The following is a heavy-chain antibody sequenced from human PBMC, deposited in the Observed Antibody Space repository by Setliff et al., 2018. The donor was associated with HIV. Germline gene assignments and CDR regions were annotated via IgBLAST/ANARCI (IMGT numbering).Heavy chain of an antibody. CDR3: AKDSSGGDRKASAFDI. CDR2: IWYDGSNK. V-gene: IGHV3-33*06. J-gene: IGHJ3*02. CDR1: GFIFSSFG. D-gene: IGHD2-21*02. Sequence: GGSLRLSCAASGFIFSSFGMHWVRQAPGMGLEWVAVIWYDGSNKKYEESVKGRFTISRDNSKNTLYLQMDSLRAEDTAVYYCAKDSSGGDRKASAFDIWGHVTLVTVSS.